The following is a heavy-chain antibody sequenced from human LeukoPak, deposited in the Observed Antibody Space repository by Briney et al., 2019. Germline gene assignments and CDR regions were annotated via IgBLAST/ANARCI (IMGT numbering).Heavy chain of an antibody. CDR3: AKDSGEMATIGDLLRPFFFDY. CDR2: ISGSGGST. Sequence: GGSLRLSCAASGFTFSSYGMSWVRQAPGKGLEWVSAISGSGGSTYYADSVKGRFTISRDNSKNTLYLQMNSLRPEDTALYYCAKDSGEMATIGDLLRPFFFDYWGQGTLVTVSS. CDR1: GFTFSSYG. D-gene: IGHD5-24*01. J-gene: IGHJ4*02. V-gene: IGHV3-23*01.